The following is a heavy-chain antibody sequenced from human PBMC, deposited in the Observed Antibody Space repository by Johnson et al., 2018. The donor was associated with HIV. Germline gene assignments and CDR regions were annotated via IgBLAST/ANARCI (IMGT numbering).Heavy chain of an antibody. CDR1: GFTFSTYG. Sequence: QVQLMESGGGLVQPGRSLRLSCAGSGFTFSTYGMAWVRQAPGKGLEWVAFIHYDESNKYYADSVKGRFTISRDNSRNTLYLQRNSLRAEDTAVYYCAKVRGGVVPAAKEAFDIWGQGTMVTVSS. CDR3: AKVRGGVVPAAKEAFDI. J-gene: IGHJ3*02. CDR2: IHYDESNK. V-gene: IGHV3-30*02. D-gene: IGHD2-2*01.